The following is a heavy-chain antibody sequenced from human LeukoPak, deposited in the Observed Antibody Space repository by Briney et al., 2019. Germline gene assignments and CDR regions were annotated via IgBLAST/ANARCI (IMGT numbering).Heavy chain of an antibody. D-gene: IGHD2-15*01. V-gene: IGHV1-2*02. CDR2: INPNSGGT. Sequence: ASVKVSCKASGYTFTGHYIHWVRQAPGQGLEWMGWINPNSGGTKYAQKFQGRVTMTRDTSISTAYMEVSSLRSDDTAVYYCARTVVVVVAAEDYWGQGTLVTVSS. J-gene: IGHJ4*02. CDR1: GYTFTGHY. CDR3: ARTVVVVVAAEDY.